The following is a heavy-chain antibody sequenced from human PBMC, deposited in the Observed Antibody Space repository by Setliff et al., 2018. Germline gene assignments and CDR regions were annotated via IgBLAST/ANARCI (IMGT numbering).Heavy chain of an antibody. CDR2: IKEDGSEK. CDR1: GFTFSRYW. V-gene: IGHV3-7*01. D-gene: IGHD6-13*01. CDR3: ARDPPGMNAFDI. Sequence: GGSLRLSCAASGFTFSRYWMGWVRQAPGMGPEWLANIKEDGSEKNYVVSVRGRFTISRDNAKNSLYLQIYILRAGDTAVYYCARDPPGMNAFDIWGHGTMVTVSS. J-gene: IGHJ3*02.